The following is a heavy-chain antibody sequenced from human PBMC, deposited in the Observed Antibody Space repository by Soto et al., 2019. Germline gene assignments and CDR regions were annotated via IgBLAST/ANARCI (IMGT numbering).Heavy chain of an antibody. Sequence: SETLSLTCTVSGGSISSYYWSRIRQPPGKGLEWIGYIYYSGSTNYNPSLKSRVTISVDTSKNQFSLKLNSVTAADTAVYYCARGEEYDILTGYYINRFDPWGQGTLVTVYS. V-gene: IGHV4-59*01. CDR2: IYYSGST. CDR3: ARGEEYDILTGYYINRFDP. J-gene: IGHJ5*02. D-gene: IGHD3-9*01. CDR1: GGSISSYY.